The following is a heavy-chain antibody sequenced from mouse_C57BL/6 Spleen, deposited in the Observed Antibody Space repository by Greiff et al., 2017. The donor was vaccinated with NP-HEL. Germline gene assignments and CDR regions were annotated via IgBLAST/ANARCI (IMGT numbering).Heavy chain of an antibody. Sequence: QVQLKESGPGLVAPSQSLSITCTVSGFSLTSYGVDWVRQSPGKGLEWLGVIWGVGSTNYNSALKSSLSIRKDNSKSQGFLKMKSLQTDDTAMYDCASRYYGLGFDVWGTGTTVTVSS. CDR3: ASRYYGLGFDV. V-gene: IGHV2-6*01. CDR1: GFSLTSYG. J-gene: IGHJ1*03. D-gene: IGHD1-2*01. CDR2: IWGVGST.